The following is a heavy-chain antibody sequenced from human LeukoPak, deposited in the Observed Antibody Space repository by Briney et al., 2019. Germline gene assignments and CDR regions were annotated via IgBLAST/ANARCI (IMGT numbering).Heavy chain of an antibody. Sequence: GGSLRLSCEASGFTFSGYAVSWVRQAPGKGLEWVSSITSSGSYISYADSVKGRFTISRDNAKNSLYLQMNSLRAEDTAVYYCAKDHCNNGVCYYFDYWGQGTLVTVSS. CDR2: ITSSGSYI. CDR1: GFTFSGYA. CDR3: AKDHCNNGVCYYFDY. J-gene: IGHJ4*02. V-gene: IGHV3-21*01. D-gene: IGHD2-8*01.